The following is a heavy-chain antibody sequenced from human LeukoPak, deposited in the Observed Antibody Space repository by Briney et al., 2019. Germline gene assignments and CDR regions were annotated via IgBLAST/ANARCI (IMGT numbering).Heavy chain of an antibody. CDR2: ISGSGGST. CDR3: AKDCPDYGDYPRGYYYGMDV. D-gene: IGHD4-17*01. J-gene: IGHJ6*02. CDR1: GFTFSSYA. Sequence: PGGSLRLSCAASGFTFSSYAMSWVRQAPGKGLEWVSAISGSGGSTYYADSVKGRFTISRDNSKNTLYLQMNSLRAEDTAVYYCAKDCPDYGDYPRGYYYGMDVWGQGTTVTVSS. V-gene: IGHV3-23*01.